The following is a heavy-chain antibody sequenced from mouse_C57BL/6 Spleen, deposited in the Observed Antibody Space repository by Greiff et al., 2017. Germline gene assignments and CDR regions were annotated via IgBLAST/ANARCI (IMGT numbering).Heavy chain of an antibody. CDR3: ARWGGPYYFDY. CDR2: IYPGDGDS. V-gene: IGHV1-80*01. D-gene: IGHD1-1*02. J-gene: IGHJ2*01. CDR1: GYAFSSYW. Sequence: QVQLQQSGAELVKPGASVKISCKASGYAFSSYWMNWVKQRPGMGLEWIGQIYPGDGDSTYNGKFKGKATLTADKSSSTAYMQLSSLTSEDTAVYFCARWGGPYYFDYWSQGTTLTVTS.